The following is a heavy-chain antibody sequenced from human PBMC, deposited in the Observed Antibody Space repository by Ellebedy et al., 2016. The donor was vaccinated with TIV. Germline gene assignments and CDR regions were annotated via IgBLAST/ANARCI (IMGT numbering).Heavy chain of an antibody. J-gene: IGHJ4*02. CDR1: GSTFTSYE. Sequence: AASVKVSCKASGSTFTSYEINWVRQATGQGLEWMGWMNPNSGNTGYEQKLQGRVTLTRNKYISTAYMELSSLGSEDTAVYYCATQGPSCFDYWGQGTLVTVSS. CDR2: MNPNSGNT. D-gene: IGHD1-1*01. CDR3: ATQGPSCFDY. V-gene: IGHV1-8*01.